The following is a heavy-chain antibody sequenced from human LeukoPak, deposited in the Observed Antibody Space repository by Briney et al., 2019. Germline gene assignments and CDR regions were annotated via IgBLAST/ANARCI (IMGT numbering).Heavy chain of an antibody. J-gene: IGHJ1*01. CDR3: AREPETNSWPEYFHH. CDR2: IKQDGSEK. CDR1: GLTFSNYW. V-gene: IGHV3-7*04. Sequence: GGSLRLSCATAGLTFSNYWMNWGRQARGKGLEWVANIKQDGSEKYYVDSVKGRLTIARGNARNSLYLQMNSLRTEDTAVYDCAREPETNSWPEYFHHWSEGTLVTVSS. D-gene: IGHD6-13*01.